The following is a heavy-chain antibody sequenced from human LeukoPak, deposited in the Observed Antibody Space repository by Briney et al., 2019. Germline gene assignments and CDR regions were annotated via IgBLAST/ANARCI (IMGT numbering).Heavy chain of an antibody. J-gene: IGHJ4*02. D-gene: IGHD6-6*01. Sequence: GGSLRLSCAASGFTFDDYAMHWVRQAPGKGLEWVSGINWSSGNIGYAGSVKGRFTISRDNAKNSLYLQMSSLRAEDTALYYCAKATSARQFDYWGQGTLVTVSS. CDR1: GFTFDDYA. V-gene: IGHV3-9*01. CDR3: AKATSARQFDY. CDR2: INWSSGNI.